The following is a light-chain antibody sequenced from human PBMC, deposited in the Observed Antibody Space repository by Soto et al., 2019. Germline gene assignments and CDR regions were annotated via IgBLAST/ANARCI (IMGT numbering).Light chain of an antibody. Sequence: QSALTQPASVSGSPGPSITISCTGTSSDVGAYDYVSWYQQHPDKAPKLMIYEVSNRPSGVSNRFSGSKSVNTATLTISGLQTEDEADYYCSSYTSSSTRVFGTGTKVTVL. CDR3: SSYTSSSTRV. V-gene: IGLV2-14*03. CDR1: SSDVGAYDY. J-gene: IGLJ1*01. CDR2: EVS.